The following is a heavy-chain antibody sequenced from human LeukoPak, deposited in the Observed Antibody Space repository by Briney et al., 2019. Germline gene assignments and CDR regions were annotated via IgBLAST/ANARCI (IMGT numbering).Heavy chain of an antibody. D-gene: IGHD5-12*01. CDR3: VRERGYSPDI. J-gene: IGHJ3*02. CDR1: GFTFRNYE. V-gene: IGHV3-48*03. Sequence: PGGSLRLSXAASGFTFRNYEMLWVRQAPGKGLEWVSYISSRGTTLDYTDSVKGRFTISRDNAKNSLNQQMNSLRAEDTAVYYCVRERGYSPDIWGQGTMVTVSS. CDR2: ISSRGTTL.